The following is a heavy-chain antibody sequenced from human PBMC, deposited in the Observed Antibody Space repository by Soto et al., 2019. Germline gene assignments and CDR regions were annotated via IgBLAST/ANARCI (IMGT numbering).Heavy chain of an antibody. CDR3: ARDRMGFDY. CDR2: IYHSGST. CDR1: GYSIISGYY. V-gene: IGHV4-38-2*02. Sequence: PSETLSLTCAVSGYSIISGYYWGWIRQPPGKGLEWIGSIYHSGSTYYNPSLKSRVTISVDTSKNQFSLKLSSVTAADTAVYYCARDRMGFDYWGQGTLVTVSS. J-gene: IGHJ4*02.